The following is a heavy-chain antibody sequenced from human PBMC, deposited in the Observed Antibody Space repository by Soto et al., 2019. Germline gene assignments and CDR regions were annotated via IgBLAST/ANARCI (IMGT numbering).Heavy chain of an antibody. V-gene: IGHV4-39*01. CDR2: IYYSGST. Sequence: SETLSLTCTVSGGSIRSSSYYWGWIRQPPGKGLEWIGSIYYSGSTNYNPSLKSRVTISVDTSKNQFSLKLSSVTAADTAVYYCARQPLPVDISQPEYCGGDCYSPPVLEFWGHGTMVTVS. D-gene: IGHD2-21*02. J-gene: IGHJ3*01. CDR1: GGSIRSSSYY. CDR3: ARQPLPVDISQPEYCGGDCYSPPVLEF.